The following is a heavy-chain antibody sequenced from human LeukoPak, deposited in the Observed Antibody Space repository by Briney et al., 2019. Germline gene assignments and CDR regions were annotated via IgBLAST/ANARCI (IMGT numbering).Heavy chain of an antibody. CDR3: AREDDGGVGASQVVSYFDY. D-gene: IGHD1-26*01. CDR1: GYTFTSYA. CDR2: INAGNGNT. V-gene: IGHV1-3*01. Sequence: ASVKDSCKASGYTFTSYAMHWVRQAPGQRLEWMGWINAGNGNTKYSQRFQGRVTITRDTSASTAYMELSSLRSEDTAVYYCAREDDGGVGASQVVSYFDYWGQGTLVTVSS. J-gene: IGHJ4*02.